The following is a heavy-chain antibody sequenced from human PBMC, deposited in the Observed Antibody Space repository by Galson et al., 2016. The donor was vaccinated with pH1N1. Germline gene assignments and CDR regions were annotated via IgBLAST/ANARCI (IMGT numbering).Heavy chain of an antibody. V-gene: IGHV4-39*01. D-gene: IGHD7-27*01. CDR1: GDSISTSNSY. Sequence: LSLTCSVSGDSISTSNSYWGWIRQAPGKGLEWLGSINYRGTTYYNPPLQSRVSISGDMSNNQFSLRLRSVTATTTAIYYCARHIWGGGWNWGRRYYYYDMDVWGKGTTVAVSS. CDR2: INYRGTT. J-gene: IGHJ6*03. CDR3: ARHIWGGGWNWGRRYYYYDMDV.